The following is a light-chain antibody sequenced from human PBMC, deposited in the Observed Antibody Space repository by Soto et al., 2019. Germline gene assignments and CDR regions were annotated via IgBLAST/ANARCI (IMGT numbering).Light chain of an antibody. CDR3: SSYTSSRTSRVV. CDR1: SSDVGGYNY. CDR2: DVS. V-gene: IGLV2-14*03. J-gene: IGLJ2*01. Sequence: QSALTQPASVSGSPGQSITISCTGTSSDVGGYNYVSWYQQHPGKAPTLMIYDVSNRPSGVSNRFSGSKSGNTASLTISGLQAEDEADYYCSSYTSSRTSRVVFGGGTKLTVL.